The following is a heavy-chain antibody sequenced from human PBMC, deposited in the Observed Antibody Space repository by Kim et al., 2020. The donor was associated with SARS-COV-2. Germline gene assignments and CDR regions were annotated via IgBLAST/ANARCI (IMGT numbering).Heavy chain of an antibody. V-gene: IGHV3-33*08. D-gene: IGHD5-12*01. J-gene: IGHJ3*02. CDR3: ARGDVDIVATYEYDEVGAFDI. CDR2: IWYDGSNK. Sequence: GGSLRLSCAASGFTFSSYGMHWVRQAPGKGLEWVAVIWYDGSNKYYADSVKGRFTISRDNSKNTLYLQMNSLRAEDTAVYYCARGDVDIVATYEYDEVGAFDIWGQGTMVTVSS. CDR1: GFTFSSYG.